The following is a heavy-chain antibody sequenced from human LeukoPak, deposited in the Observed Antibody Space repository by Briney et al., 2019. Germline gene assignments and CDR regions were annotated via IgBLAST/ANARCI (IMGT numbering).Heavy chain of an antibody. J-gene: IGHJ4*02. D-gene: IGHD3-10*01. V-gene: IGHV4-59*01. CDR2: IHSSGST. CDR3: ARGRGGSGCPFDY. CDR1: GGSISSYD. Sequence: SETLSLTCTVSGGSISSYDWSWIRQPPGKGLEWIGYIHSSGSTNYNPSLKSRVAYSVDTSKNQFSLKLNSVTAADTAVYYCARGRGGSGCPFDYWGQGTLVTVSS.